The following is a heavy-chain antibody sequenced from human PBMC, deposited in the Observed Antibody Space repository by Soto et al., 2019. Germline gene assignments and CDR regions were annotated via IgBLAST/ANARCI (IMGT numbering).Heavy chain of an antibody. J-gene: IGHJ4*02. CDR2: ISYDGSNK. D-gene: IGHD6-13*01. CDR3: AKEVAGNSSSPASGDY. CDR1: GFTFSSYG. V-gene: IGHV3-30*18. Sequence: GGSLRLSCAASGFTFSSYGMHWVRQAPGKGLEWVAVISYDGSNKYYADSVKGRFTISRDNSKNTLYLQMNSLRAEDTAVYYCAKEVAGNSSSPASGDYWGQGTLVTVSS.